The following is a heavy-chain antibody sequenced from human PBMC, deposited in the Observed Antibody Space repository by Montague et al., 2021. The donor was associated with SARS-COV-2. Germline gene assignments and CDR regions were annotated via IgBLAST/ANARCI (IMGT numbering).Heavy chain of an antibody. V-gene: IGHV3-23*01. D-gene: IGHD4-11*01. Sequence: SLRLSCAASGFIFNNYAMSWVRQAPGKGLEWVAVISSSGESKQYADSVRGRFTISRDSAKKTVFLQLNSLRADDAAKYYCAKTHYKGYGHDTAGFDSWGQGTLVTVS. J-gene: IGHJ5*01. CDR3: AKTHYKGYGHDTAGFDS. CDR1: GFIFNNYA. CDR2: ISSSGESK.